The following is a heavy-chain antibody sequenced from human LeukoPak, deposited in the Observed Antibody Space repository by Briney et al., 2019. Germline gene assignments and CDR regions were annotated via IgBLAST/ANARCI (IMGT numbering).Heavy chain of an antibody. Sequence: GGSLRLSCAASGFTFSNAWMSWVRQAPGKGLEWLGRIKSKTDGGSKDYAAPVKGRFTISRDDSKNTLYLQMNSLKTEDTAVYYCTTDNLFPYYDILTGYPKGAGDNFDYWGQGTLVTVSS. V-gene: IGHV3-15*01. CDR2: IKSKTDGGSK. J-gene: IGHJ4*02. CDR3: TTDNLFPYYDILTGYPKGAGDNFDY. D-gene: IGHD3-9*01. CDR1: GFTFSNAW.